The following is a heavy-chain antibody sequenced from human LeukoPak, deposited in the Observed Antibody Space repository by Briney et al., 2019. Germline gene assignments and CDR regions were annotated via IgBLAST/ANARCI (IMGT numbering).Heavy chain of an antibody. V-gene: IGHV1-46*01. Sequence: ASVKVSCKASGYTFTSYWIQWVRQAPGQGLEWMGLINPSDGSIAYAHKFQGSVTMTRDTSTSIAYMDLSSLRSEDTAVYYCAKAPRNSSTMLDYWGQGTLLTVSS. D-gene: IGHD6-13*01. CDR3: AKAPRNSSTMLDY. J-gene: IGHJ4*02. CDR1: GYTFTSYW. CDR2: INPSDGSI.